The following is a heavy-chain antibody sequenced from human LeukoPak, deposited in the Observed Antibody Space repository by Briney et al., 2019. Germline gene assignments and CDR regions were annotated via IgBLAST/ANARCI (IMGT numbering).Heavy chain of an antibody. V-gene: IGHV3-74*01. Sequence: GESLRLSCAASGFTFSSYWMPWVRQATGKGLVWVSRINSDGSSTSYADSVKGRFTISRDNAKNTLYLQMNSLRAEDTAVYYCARDSGDSSGYYYGAFDIWGQETRVTVSS. J-gene: IGHJ3*02. CDR2: INSDGSST. D-gene: IGHD3-22*01. CDR1: GFTFSSYW. CDR3: ARDSGDSSGYYYGAFDI.